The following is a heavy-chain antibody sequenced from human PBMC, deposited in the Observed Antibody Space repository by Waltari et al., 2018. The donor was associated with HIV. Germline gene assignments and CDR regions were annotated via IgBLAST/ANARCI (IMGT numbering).Heavy chain of an antibody. CDR1: GNSFSIYS. Sequence: QVQFVQSGAELKKPGASVKVSCKASGNSFSIYSIHWVGQAPGQRLEWMGASKAGSGNTQYAQKFKARVTMTRDTSASTAYMELNSLRSEDTAVYYCATLVNTEGYDFWGQGTLVTVSS. CDR3: ATLVNTEGYDF. J-gene: IGHJ4*02. V-gene: IGHV1-3*01. D-gene: IGHD4-17*01. CDR2: SKAGSGNT.